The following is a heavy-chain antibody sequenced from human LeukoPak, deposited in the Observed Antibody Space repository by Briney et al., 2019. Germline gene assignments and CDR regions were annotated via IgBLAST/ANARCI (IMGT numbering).Heavy chain of an antibody. J-gene: IGHJ6*03. Sequence: PGGSLRLSCAASGFTFSSYNMNWVRQAPGKGLEWVSSISSSSTYIYYADSVKGRFTISRDNAKNSLYLQMNSLRAEDTAVYYCARVAVAGTRYYYYYMDVWGKGTTVTVSS. D-gene: IGHD6-19*01. V-gene: IGHV3-21*01. CDR1: GFTFSSYN. CDR3: ARVAVAGTRYYYYYMDV. CDR2: ISSSSTYI.